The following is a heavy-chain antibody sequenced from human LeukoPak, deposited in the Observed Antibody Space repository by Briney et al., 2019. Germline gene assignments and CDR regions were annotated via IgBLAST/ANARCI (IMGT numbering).Heavy chain of an antibody. CDR1: GFTFSSYD. CDR2: IGTAGDT. CDR3: ARGRYCSSTSCYDHGMDV. J-gene: IGHJ6*02. Sequence: PGGSLRLSCAASGFTFSSYDMHWVRQATGKGLEWVSAIGTAGDTYYPGSVKGRFTISRENAKISLYLQMNSLRAGDTAVYYCARGRYCSSTSCYDHGMDVWGQGTTVTVSS. D-gene: IGHD2-2*01. V-gene: IGHV3-13*01.